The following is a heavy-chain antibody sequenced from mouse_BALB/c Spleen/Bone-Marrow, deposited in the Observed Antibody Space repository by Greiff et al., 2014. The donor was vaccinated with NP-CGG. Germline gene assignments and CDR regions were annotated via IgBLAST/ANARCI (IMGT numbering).Heavy chain of an antibody. D-gene: IGHD2-1*01. J-gene: IGHJ1*01. V-gene: IGHV1-14*01. CDR1: GYTFTNYV. Sequence: EVQLQQSGPELVKPEASVKMSCKASGYTFTNYVMHWVKQKPGQGLEWIGYINPYNDGTKYNEKFKGKATLTSDKSSSTAYMELSSLTSEDSTVYYCARGGNYWYFDVWGAGTTVTVSS. CDR2: INPYNDGT. CDR3: ARGGNYWYFDV.